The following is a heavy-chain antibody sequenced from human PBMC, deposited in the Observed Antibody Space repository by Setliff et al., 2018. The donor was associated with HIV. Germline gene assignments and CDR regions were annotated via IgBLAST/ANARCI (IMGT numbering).Heavy chain of an antibody. J-gene: IGHJ4*02. CDR3: ARPQGGGFDS. Sequence: GESLKISCKASGYSFMSYWIGWVRQMPGKGLEWMGIIYPGDSDTKYSPSFQGQVTISADKSISTAYLQWSSVKTSDSAMYFCARPQGGGFDSLGQGTVVTVSS. CDR2: IYPGDSDT. CDR1: GYSFMSYW. V-gene: IGHV5-51*01. D-gene: IGHD3-16*01.